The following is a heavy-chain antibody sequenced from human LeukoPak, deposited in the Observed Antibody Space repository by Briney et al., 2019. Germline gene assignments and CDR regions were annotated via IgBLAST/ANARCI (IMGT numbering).Heavy chain of an antibody. D-gene: IGHD1-26*01. V-gene: IGHV3-48*02. Sequence: PGGSLRLSCAASGFTFATNGMAWVRQAPGKGLEWVSYISGSSTSTYYADSVKGRFTISRDSAKNSLYLRLNSLRDEDTAVYYCASQVRAGGGMDVWGQGTTVTVSS. J-gene: IGHJ6*02. CDR2: ISGSSTST. CDR3: ASQVRAGGGMDV. CDR1: GFTFATNG.